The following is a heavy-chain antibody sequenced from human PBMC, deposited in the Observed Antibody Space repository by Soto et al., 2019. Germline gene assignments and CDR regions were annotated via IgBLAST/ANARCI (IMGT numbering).Heavy chain of an antibody. CDR3: TTAQVRYFDWFDY. CDR2: IKSKTDGGTT. J-gene: IGHJ4*02. Sequence: GGSLRLSCAASGFTFSNAWMSWVRQAPGKGLEWVGRIKSKTDGGTTDYATPVKGRFTISRDDSKNPLYLQMNSLKTDDTAVYYCTTAQVRYFDWFDYWGQGTLGTVSS. D-gene: IGHD3-9*01. V-gene: IGHV3-15*01. CDR1: GFTFSNAW.